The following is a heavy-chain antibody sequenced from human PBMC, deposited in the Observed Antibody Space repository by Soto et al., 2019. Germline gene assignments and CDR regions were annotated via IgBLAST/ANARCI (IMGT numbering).Heavy chain of an antibody. CDR3: AGDXTVNYYDSTYYYYAMDV. Sequence: ASVKVSCKASGGTFTSHAISWVRQAPGQGLEWMGVIIPFFKATNYAQKFEGRVTITADDSMTTVYMDLYSLTSEDTAVYYCAGDXTVNYYDSTYYYYAMDVWGQGTTVTVSS. CDR1: GGTFTSHA. V-gene: IGHV1-69*13. CDR2: IIPFFKAT. D-gene: IGHD3-16*01. J-gene: IGHJ6*02.